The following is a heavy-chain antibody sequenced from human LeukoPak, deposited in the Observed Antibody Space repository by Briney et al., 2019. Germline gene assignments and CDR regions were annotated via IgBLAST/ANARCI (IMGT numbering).Heavy chain of an antibody. CDR1: GGTFSSYG. CDR3: ARVYYDSSVFNWFDP. D-gene: IGHD3-22*01. J-gene: IGHJ5*02. CDR2: ISAYNGNT. V-gene: IGHV1-18*01. Sequence: GASVKVSCKASGGTFSSYGISWVRQAPGQGLEWMGWISAYNGNTNYAQKLQGRVTMTTDTSTSTAYMELRSLRSDDTAVYYCARVYYDSSVFNWFDPWGQGTLVTVSS.